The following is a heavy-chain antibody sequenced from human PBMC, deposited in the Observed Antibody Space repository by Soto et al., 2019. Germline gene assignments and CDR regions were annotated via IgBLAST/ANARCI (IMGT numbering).Heavy chain of an antibody. CDR3: ARVGRDYDFWRGPSRRWFGP. CDR2: INHSGST. Sequence: SETLSLTCAVYGGSFSGYYWSWIRQPPGKGLEWIGEINHSGSTNYNPSLKSRVTISVDTSKNQFSLKLSSVTAADTAVYYCARVGRDYDFWRGPSRRWFGPWGQGTLVTVSS. CDR1: GGSFSGYY. V-gene: IGHV4-34*01. J-gene: IGHJ5*02. D-gene: IGHD3-3*01.